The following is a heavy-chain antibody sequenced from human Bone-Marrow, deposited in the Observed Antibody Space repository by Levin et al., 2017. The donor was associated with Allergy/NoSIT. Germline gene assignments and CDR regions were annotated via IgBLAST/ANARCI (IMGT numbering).Heavy chain of an antibody. D-gene: IGHD4-17*01. CDR3: ARHLVVGPDYGDYGW. J-gene: IGHJ4*02. V-gene: IGHV3-7*04. Sequence: PGGSLRLSCAASGFSLSSFWMSWVRQAPGEGLEWVANIKEDGSEKYYMDSVKGRFIISRDNAKNSLYLQMNSLRADDTAIYYCARHLVVGPDYGDYGWWGQGTLVAVSS. CDR1: GFSLSSFW. CDR2: IKEDGSEK.